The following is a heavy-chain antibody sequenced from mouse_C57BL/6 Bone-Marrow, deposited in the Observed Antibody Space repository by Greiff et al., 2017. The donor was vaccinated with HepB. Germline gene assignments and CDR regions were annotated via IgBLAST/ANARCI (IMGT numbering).Heavy chain of an antibody. J-gene: IGHJ4*01. CDR1: GYTFTSYW. D-gene: IGHD1-1*01. CDR2: IYPGSGST. Sequence: VQLQQPGAELVKPGASVKMSCKASGYTFTSYWITWVKQRPGQGFEWIGDIYPGSGSTNYNEKFKSKATLTVDTSSSIAYMQLSSLTSEDSAVYYCARNYGKEYYYAMDYWGQGTSVTVSS. CDR3: ARNYGKEYYYAMDY. V-gene: IGHV1-55*01.